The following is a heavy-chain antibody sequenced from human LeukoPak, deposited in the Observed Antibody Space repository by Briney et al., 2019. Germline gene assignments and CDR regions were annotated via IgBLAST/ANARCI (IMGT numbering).Heavy chain of an antibody. CDR3: ARGVTVTYFDY. CDR1: GFTVSSNY. J-gene: IGHJ4*02. Sequence: RGSLRLSCAASGFTVSSNYMSWVRQAPGKGLEWVSVIYSGGSTYYADSVKGRFTISRDNSKNTLYLQMNSLRAEDTAVYYCARGVTVTYFDYWGQGTLVTVSS. V-gene: IGHV3-66*01. D-gene: IGHD4-17*01. CDR2: IYSGGST.